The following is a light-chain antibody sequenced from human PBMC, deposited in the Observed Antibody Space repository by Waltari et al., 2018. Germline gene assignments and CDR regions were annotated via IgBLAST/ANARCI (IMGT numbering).Light chain of an antibody. CDR1: SSDLGGYAF. CDR2: EVS. J-gene: IGLJ2*01. V-gene: IGLV2-8*01. CDR3: SSYVGSNNPV. Sequence: QSALTQPPSASGSPGQSVTISCTGPSSDLGGYAFVSWYQHHPGKAPKLMIYEVSKRPSGVPDRFSGSKSGNTASLTVSGLQAEDEADYYCSSYVGSNNPVFGGGTKLTVL.